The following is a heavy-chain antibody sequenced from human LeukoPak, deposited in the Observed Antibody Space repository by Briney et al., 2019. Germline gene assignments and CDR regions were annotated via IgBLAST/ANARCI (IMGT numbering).Heavy chain of an antibody. J-gene: IGHJ4*02. CDR3: ARVKSSGYYSAYYFDY. CDR2: IYYSGST. Sequence: SETLSLTCTVSGGSISRYYWSWIRQPPGKGLEWIGYIYYSGSTSYNPSLKSRVTISVVPSKNQFSLKLSSVTAADTAVYYCARVKSSGYYSAYYFDYWGQGTLVTVSS. V-gene: IGHV4-59*01. CDR1: GGSISRYY. D-gene: IGHD3-22*01.